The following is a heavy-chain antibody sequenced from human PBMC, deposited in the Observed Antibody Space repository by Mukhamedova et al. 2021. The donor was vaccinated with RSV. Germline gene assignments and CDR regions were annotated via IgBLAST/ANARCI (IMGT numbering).Heavy chain of an antibody. V-gene: IGHV3-33*01. CDR2: K. J-gene: IGHJ4*02. D-gene: IGHD3-16*01. CDR3: AREGEGFDY. Sequence: KYYEDSVKGRFTISRDNSKNTLYLQMNSLRAEDTAVYYCAREGEGFDYWGQGTLVTVSS.